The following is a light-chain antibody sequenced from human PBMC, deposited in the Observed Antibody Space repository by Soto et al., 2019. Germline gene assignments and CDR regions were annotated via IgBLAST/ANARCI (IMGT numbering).Light chain of an antibody. J-gene: IGKJ1*01. CDR3: QQYDKWPRT. CDR1: QSVSRK. Sequence: VLTQSPGTLSLSPGERATLSCRASQSVSRKLAWYQQTRGQAPRLLIYGASTRATGVPARFSGSGSGTEFTLTISNLQSEDFAVYHCQQYDKWPRTFGQGTKVDIK. CDR2: GAS. V-gene: IGKV3-15*01.